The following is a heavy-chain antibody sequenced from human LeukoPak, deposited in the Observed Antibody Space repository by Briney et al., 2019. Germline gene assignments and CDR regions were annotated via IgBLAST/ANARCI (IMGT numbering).Heavy chain of an antibody. D-gene: IGHD3-9*01. CDR3: ARVPDILTDFDY. J-gene: IGHJ4*02. V-gene: IGHV1-2*02. Sequence: HWASVKVSCKASGYTFTGYYMHWVRQAPGQGLEWVGWINPNSGGTNYAQKFQGRVTMTRDTSISTAYMELSRLRSDDTAVYYCARVPDILTDFDYWGQGTLVTVSS. CDR2: INPNSGGT. CDR1: GYTFTGYY.